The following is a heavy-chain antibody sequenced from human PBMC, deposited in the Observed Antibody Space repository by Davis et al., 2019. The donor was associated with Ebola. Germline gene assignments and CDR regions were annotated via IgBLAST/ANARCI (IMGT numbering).Heavy chain of an antibody. Sequence: GESLKISCAASGFTFSSYWMHWVRQAPGKGLVWVSRISSDGSSTSYADSVKGRFTISRDNAKNTLYLQMNSLRAEDTAVFYCARAYHYGVDVWGQGTTVTVSS. CDR2: ISSDGSST. CDR3: ARAYHYGVDV. CDR1: GFTFSSYW. V-gene: IGHV3-74*01. J-gene: IGHJ6*02.